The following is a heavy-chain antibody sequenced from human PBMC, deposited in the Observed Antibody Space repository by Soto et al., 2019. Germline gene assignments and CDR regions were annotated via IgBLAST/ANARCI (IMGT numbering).Heavy chain of an antibody. Sequence: PSETLSLTCTVSGGSISSGGYYWSWIRQHPGKGLEWIGYIYYSGSTYYNPSLKSQVTISVDTSKNQFSLKLSSVTAADTAVYYCARGYGDYASVAFGWFDPWGQGTLVTVSS. J-gene: IGHJ5*02. CDR2: IYYSGST. D-gene: IGHD4-17*01. V-gene: IGHV4-31*01. CDR1: GGSISSGGYY. CDR3: ARGYGDYASVAFGWFDP.